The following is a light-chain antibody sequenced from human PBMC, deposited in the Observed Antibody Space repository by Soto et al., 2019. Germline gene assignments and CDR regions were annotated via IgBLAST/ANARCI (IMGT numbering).Light chain of an antibody. CDR3: EQYGSSPRT. J-gene: IGKJ1*01. CDR2: DAS. CDR1: QSVSSY. Sequence: EIVLTQSPATLSLSPGERATLSCRASQSVSSYLAWYQQKPGQAPRLLIYDASNRATGIPDRFSGSGSGTDFTLTISRLEPEDSAVYYCEQYGSSPRTFGQGTKVDI. V-gene: IGKV3-20*01.